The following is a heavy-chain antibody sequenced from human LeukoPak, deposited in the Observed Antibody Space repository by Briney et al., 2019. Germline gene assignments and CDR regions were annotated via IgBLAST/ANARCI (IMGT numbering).Heavy chain of an antibody. D-gene: IGHD5-18*01. J-gene: IGHJ4*02. V-gene: IGHV5-51*01. Sequence: GESLKISCKGSGYSFTNYWIGWVRQMPGKGLEWMGIIYPGDSDTRYSPSFQGQVTFSADKSISTAYLQWNSLKASDTAMYYCARLGDNTAFDYWGQGTLVTVSS. CDR2: IYPGDSDT. CDR1: GYSFTNYW. CDR3: ARLGDNTAFDY.